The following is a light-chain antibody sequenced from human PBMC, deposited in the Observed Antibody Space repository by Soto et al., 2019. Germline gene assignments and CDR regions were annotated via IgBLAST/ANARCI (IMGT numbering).Light chain of an antibody. V-gene: IGKV1-39*01. CDR3: QQSYSSPIT. Sequence: GDRVNITCRASQGMSSSLAWYQQKPGKAPKLLIYAASTLQSGVPSRFSGSGSGTDFTLTISSLQPEDFATYYCQQSYSSPITFGQGTRLEIK. CDR2: AAS. CDR1: QGMSSS. J-gene: IGKJ5*01.